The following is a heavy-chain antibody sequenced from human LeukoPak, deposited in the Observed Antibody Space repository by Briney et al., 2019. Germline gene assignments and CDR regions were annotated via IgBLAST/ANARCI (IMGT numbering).Heavy chain of an antibody. CDR2: IYYSGST. J-gene: IGHJ5*02. D-gene: IGHD1-26*01. CDR3: ARDEGGNNYFDP. CDR1: GGSISNSGYY. V-gene: IGHV4-31*03. Sequence: PSETLSLTCTVSGGSISNSGYYWSWIRQHPGKGLEWIGYIYYSGSTYYNPSLKSRLTISVDTSKNQFSLNLSSVTAADTAVYYCARDEGGNNYFDPWGQGTLVTVSS.